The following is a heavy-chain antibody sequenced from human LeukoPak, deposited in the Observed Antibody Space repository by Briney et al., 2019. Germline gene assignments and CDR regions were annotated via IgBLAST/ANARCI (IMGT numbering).Heavy chain of an antibody. CDR2: IKQHGNEK. J-gene: IGHJ4*02. D-gene: IGHD3-16*01. V-gene: IGHV3-7*05. Sequence: GGSLRLSCAASGFIFSSYWMTWVRQAPGKGLEWVANIKQHGNEKYYVDSVKGRFTISRDNAKNSLLLQMNSLRAEDTAVYYCARVRGGYYLDYWGQGTLVTVSS. CDR1: GFIFSSYW. CDR3: ARVRGGYYLDY.